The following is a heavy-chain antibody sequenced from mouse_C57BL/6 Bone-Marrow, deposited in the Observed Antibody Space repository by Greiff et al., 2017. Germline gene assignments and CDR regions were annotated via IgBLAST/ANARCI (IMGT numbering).Heavy chain of an antibody. J-gene: IGHJ2*01. V-gene: IGHV5-9-1*02. Sequence: EVMLVESGEGLVKPGGSLKLSCAASGFTFSSYAMSWVRQTPEKRLEWVAYISSGGDYIYYADTVKGRFTISRDNARNTLYLQMSSLKSEDTAMCYCTRAVTSYYFDYWGQGTTLTVSS. CDR3: TRAVTSYYFDY. D-gene: IGHD2-3*01. CDR1: GFTFSSYA. CDR2: ISSGGDYI.